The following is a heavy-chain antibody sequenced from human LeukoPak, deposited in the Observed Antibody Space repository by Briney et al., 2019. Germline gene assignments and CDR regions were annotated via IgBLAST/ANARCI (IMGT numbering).Heavy chain of an antibody. D-gene: IGHD1-26*01. CDR1: GYTFTSNC. V-gene: IGHV1-2*02. CDR2: INPNSRGT. J-gene: IGHJ5*02. CDR3: ARERLELGWFDP. Sequence: ASVKVSRKASGYTFTSNCMHRVRQAPGQGLEWMGWINPNSRGTNYAQKFQGRVTMTRDTSISTAYMELSRLRSDDTAVYYCARERLELGWFDPWGQGTLVTVSS.